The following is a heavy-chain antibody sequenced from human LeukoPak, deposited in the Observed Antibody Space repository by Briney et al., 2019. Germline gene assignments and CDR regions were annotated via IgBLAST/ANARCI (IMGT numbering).Heavy chain of an antibody. CDR2: IYYSGST. D-gene: IGHD6-19*01. Sequence: SETLSLTCTVSGGSISSYYWSWIRQPPGKGLEWIGYIYYSGSTNYNPSLKSRVTISVDTSKNQFSLKLSSVTAADTAVYYCARGDPGLAVAAPFDYWGQGTLVTVSS. V-gene: IGHV4-59*01. CDR1: GGSISSYY. J-gene: IGHJ4*02. CDR3: ARGDPGLAVAAPFDY.